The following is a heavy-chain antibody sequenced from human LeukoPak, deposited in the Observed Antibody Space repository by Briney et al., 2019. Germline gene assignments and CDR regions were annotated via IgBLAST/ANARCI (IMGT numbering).Heavy chain of an antibody. CDR3: ARGYCSGGSCYSEVNYFDY. J-gene: IGHJ4*02. V-gene: IGHV1-2*02. D-gene: IGHD2-15*01. Sequence: AASVKVSCKASGYTFTGYYMHWVRQAPGQGLEWMGWINPNSGGTNYAQKFQGRVTMTRDTSISTAYMELSRLRSDDTAVYYCARGYCSGGSCYSEVNYFDYWGQGTLVTVSS. CDR1: GYTFTGYY. CDR2: INPNSGGT.